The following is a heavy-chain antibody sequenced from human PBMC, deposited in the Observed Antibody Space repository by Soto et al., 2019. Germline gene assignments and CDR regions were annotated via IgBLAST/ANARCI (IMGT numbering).Heavy chain of an antibody. CDR3: ARRSILGRGIAVAGFDY. J-gene: IGHJ4*02. V-gene: IGHV4-39*01. CDR1: GGSISSSSYY. CDR2: IYYSGST. Sequence: SETLSLTCTVSGGSISSSSYYWGWIRQPPGKGLEWIGSIYYSGSTYYNPSLKSRVTISVDTSKNQFSLKLSSVTAADTAVYYCARRSILGRGIAVAGFDYWGQGTLVTVSS. D-gene: IGHD6-19*01.